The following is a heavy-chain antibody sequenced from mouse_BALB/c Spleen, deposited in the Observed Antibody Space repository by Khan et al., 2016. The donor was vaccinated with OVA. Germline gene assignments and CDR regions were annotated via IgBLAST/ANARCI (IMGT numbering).Heavy chain of an antibody. CDR2: ISSTGST. CDR1: GYAITSDYA. CDR3: ARSLYYSYGYALDC. V-gene: IGHV3-2*02. J-gene: IGHJ4*01. D-gene: IGHD2-14*01. Sequence: EVQLQESGPGLVKPSQSLSLTCTVTGYAITSDYAWNWIRQFPGNKLEWMGYISSTGSTSYNPSLKSRISITRDTSKTQFFLPLTSVTTEDTATYYGARSLYYSYGYALDCWGRGTSVTVSS.